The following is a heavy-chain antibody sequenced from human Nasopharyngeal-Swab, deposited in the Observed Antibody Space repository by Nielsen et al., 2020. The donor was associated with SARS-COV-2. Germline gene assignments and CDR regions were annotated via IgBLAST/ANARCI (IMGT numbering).Heavy chain of an antibody. CDR1: GDPFISNAFY. Sequence: RTSTGTALGDPFISNAFYWGWMRQHKGKGLERLGSITRSGHTSYNPSVQSRITISADTSKNHFSLKLTSVTAADTAVYYCARLPGYCIGNSCSGHYVIDVWGQGTTVAVSS. J-gene: IGHJ6*02. D-gene: IGHD2-2*01. V-gene: IGHV4-39*02. CDR3: ARLPGYCIGNSCSGHYVIDV. CDR2: ITRSGHT.